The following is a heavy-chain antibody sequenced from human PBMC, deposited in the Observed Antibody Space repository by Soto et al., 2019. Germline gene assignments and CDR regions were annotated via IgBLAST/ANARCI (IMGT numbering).Heavy chain of an antibody. CDR3: ARVIGGLYYYGAMDV. D-gene: IGHD3-16*02. V-gene: IGHV1-3*01. CDR2: INAGNGNT. CDR1: GYTFTSYA. J-gene: IGHJ6*02. Sequence: ASVKVSCKASGYTFTSYAMHWVRQAPGQRLEWMGWINAGNGNTKYSQKFQGRVTITRDTSASTAYMELSSLRSEDTAVYYCARVIGGLYYYGAMDVWGQGTTVTVSS.